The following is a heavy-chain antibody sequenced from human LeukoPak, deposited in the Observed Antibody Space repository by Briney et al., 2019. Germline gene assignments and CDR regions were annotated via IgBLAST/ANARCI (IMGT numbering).Heavy chain of an antibody. Sequence: GGSLRLSCAASGFTFSSYSMDWVRQAPGKGLEWVSSISSSSSYIYYADSVKGRFTISRDNAKNSLYLQMNSLRAEDTAVYYCASWEYSSSSLWGTYPYYFDYWGQGTLVTVSS. CDR2: ISSSSSYI. V-gene: IGHV3-21*01. J-gene: IGHJ4*02. CDR1: GFTFSSYS. D-gene: IGHD6-13*01. CDR3: ASWEYSSSSLWGTYPYYFDY.